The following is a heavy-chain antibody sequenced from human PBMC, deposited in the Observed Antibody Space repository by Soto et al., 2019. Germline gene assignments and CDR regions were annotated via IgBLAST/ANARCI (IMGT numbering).Heavy chain of an antibody. CDR3: ARGVDTYFDY. Sequence: QVQLVQSGAEVKKPGSSVKVSCKASRDTFTTYTIAWVRQAPGQGLEWVGRIVPILDITNYAQTFQGRVTITADKSTNTAYMELSGLRSEDTAVSYCARGVDTYFDYWGQGTLVTVSS. CDR1: RDTFTTYT. D-gene: IGHD5-12*01. V-gene: IGHV1-69*02. J-gene: IGHJ4*02. CDR2: IVPILDIT.